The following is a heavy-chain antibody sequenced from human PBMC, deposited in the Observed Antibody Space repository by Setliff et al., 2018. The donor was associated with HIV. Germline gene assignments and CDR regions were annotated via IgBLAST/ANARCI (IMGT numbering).Heavy chain of an antibody. Sequence: GGSLRLSCAASGFTVSSKYMNWVRQAPGKGLEWVSVIYSGGSTYYAGSVKGRFTISRDNSKNTLYLQMNSLRAEDTAVYHCARLCLRCKGLIYDYMDVWGKGTTVTVSS. V-gene: IGHV3-66*04. D-gene: IGHD4-17*01. CDR1: GFTVSSKY. CDR3: ARLCLRCKGLIYDYMDV. J-gene: IGHJ6*03. CDR2: IYSGGST.